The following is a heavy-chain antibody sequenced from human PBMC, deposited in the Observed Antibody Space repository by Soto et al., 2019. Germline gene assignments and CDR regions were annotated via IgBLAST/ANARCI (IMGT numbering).Heavy chain of an antibody. CDR1: GFTFTRYS. CDR3: ARESEDLTSTFDY. J-gene: IGHJ4*02. CDR2: ISSTTNYI. Sequence: EVQLVESGGGLVKPGGSLRLSCAASGFTFTRYSMNWVRQAPGKGLEWVSSISSTTNYIYYGDSMKGRFTISRDNAKNSLSLEMNSLRAAATAVYYCARESEDLTSTFDYWGQGPLVTVSS. V-gene: IGHV3-21*06.